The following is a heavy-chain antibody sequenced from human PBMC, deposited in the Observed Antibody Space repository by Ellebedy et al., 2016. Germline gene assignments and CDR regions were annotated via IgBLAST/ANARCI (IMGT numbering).Heavy chain of an antibody. V-gene: IGHV5-10-1*01. D-gene: IGHD6-19*01. CDR1: GYSFTSYW. J-gene: IGHJ6*02. CDR3: ARESSGWYQKGGMDV. Sequence: GGSLRLSCTGSGYSFTSYWIGWVRQMPGKGLEWMGRIDPSDSYTNYSPSFQGHVTISADKSISTAYLQWSSLKASDTAMYYCARESSGWYQKGGMDVWGQGTTVTVSS. CDR2: IDPSDSYT.